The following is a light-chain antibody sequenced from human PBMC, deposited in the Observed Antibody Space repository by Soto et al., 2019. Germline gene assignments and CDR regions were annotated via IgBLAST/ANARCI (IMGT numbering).Light chain of an antibody. CDR1: SSDVGGYNY. V-gene: IGLV2-8*01. CDR2: EVS. J-gene: IGLJ2*01. Sequence: QSVLTQPPSASGSPGQSVTISCTGTSSDVGGYNYVSWYQQHPGKAPKLMIYEVSKRPSGVPDRFSGSKSGNTASLTVSGLQGEDEADYYCSSYAGSNKLLFGGGTKLTVL. CDR3: SSYAGSNKLL.